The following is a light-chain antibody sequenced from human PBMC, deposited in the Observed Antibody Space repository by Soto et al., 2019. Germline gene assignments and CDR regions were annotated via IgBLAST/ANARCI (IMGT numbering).Light chain of an antibody. V-gene: IGKV3-20*01. J-gene: IGKJ5*01. Sequence: EIVLTQSPGTLSLSPGERATLSCRASQSVSSSYLAWYQQKPGQAPRLLISGASSRATGIPDRVSGSGSGTDFTLTISRLEPEDFEIYYCQQYGNSPITFGQGTRLEIK. CDR1: QSVSSSY. CDR3: QQYGNSPIT. CDR2: GAS.